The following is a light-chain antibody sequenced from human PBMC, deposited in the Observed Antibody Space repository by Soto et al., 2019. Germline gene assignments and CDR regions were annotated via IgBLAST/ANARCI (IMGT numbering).Light chain of an antibody. CDR3: GSWDSSLSAYV. CDR1: SATHGGNS. CDR2: DDD. V-gene: IGLV1-51*01. Sequence: QSVLTQPPSVSPAPGQKVTISYAGSSATHGGNSLSWYHQLPGTAPNLLMYDDDKRPSGIPDRFSGSKSGTSATLGIPGFQTGDEADYYCGSWDSSLSAYVFATGTKVTVL. J-gene: IGLJ1*01.